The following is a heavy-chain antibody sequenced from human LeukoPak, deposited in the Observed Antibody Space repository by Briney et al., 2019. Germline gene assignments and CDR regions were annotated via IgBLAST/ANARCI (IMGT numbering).Heavy chain of an antibody. CDR2: IHYSGRT. J-gene: IGHJ6*03. D-gene: IGHD2-2*01. CDR3: AGTTEGYCRSISCYGFDYYYYMDV. V-gene: IGHV4-59*01. CDR1: GGSISSYY. Sequence: SETLSLTCTVSGGSISSYYWSWIRQPPGKGLEWIGYIHYSGRTNYNPSLKSRITISVDTSKTQFSLKLSSVTAADTAVYYCAGTTEGYCRSISCYGFDYYYYMDVWGKGTTVTISS.